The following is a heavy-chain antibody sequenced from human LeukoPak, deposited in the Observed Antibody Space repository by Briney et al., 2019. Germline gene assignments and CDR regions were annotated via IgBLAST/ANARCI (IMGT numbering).Heavy chain of an antibody. D-gene: IGHD2-2*01. CDR3: AKGLGYCSSTSCSYYYGMDV. V-gene: IGHV3-30*18. J-gene: IGHJ6*04. CDR2: ISYDGSNK. Sequence: GRSLRLSCVVSGFTFSSYGMHWVRQAPGKGLEWVAVISYDGSNKYYADSVKGRFTISRDNSKNTLYLQMNSLRAEDTAVYYCAKGLGYCSSTSCSYYYGMDVWGKGTTVTVSS. CDR1: GFTFSSYG.